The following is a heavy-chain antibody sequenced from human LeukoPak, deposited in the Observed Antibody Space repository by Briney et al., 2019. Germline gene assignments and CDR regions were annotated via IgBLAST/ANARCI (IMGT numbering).Heavy chain of an antibody. J-gene: IGHJ6*03. V-gene: IGHV3-74*01. CDR3: ARDYDRYYMDV. CDR1: GFTFSSYE. CDR2: INSDGGST. Sequence: SGGSLRLSCAASGFTFSSYEMNWVRQAPGKGLVWVSRINSDGGSTSYADSVRGRFTISRDNAKNTLYLQMNSLRAEDTAVYYCARDYDRYYMDVWGKGTPVTVSS. D-gene: IGHD3-3*01.